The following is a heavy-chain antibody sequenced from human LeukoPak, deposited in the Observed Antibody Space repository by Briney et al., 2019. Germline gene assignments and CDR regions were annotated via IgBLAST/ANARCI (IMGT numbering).Heavy chain of an antibody. V-gene: IGHV4-34*01. CDR2: INHSGST. Sequence: PSETLSLTCAVYGVSFSGYYWSWIRQPPGKGLEWIGEINHSGSTNYNPSLKSRVTISVDTSKNQFSLKLSSVTAADTAVYYCARISPRRYYYDSTGFYSEVWFDPWGQGTLVTVSS. D-gene: IGHD3-22*01. CDR1: GVSFSGYY. J-gene: IGHJ5*02. CDR3: ARISPRRYYYDSTGFYSEVWFDP.